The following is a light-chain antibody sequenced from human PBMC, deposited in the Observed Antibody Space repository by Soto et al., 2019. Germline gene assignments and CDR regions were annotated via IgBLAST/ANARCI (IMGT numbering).Light chain of an antibody. CDR3: SSYASSSTLV. J-gene: IGLJ2*01. CDR2: DVS. V-gene: IGLV2-14*03. CDR1: SSDVDGYNF. Sequence: QSALIQPASVSGSPGQSITISCTGTSSDVDGYNFVSWYQQRPGTAPKLIIYDVSNRPSGVSNRFSGSKSGITASLTISGLQAEDEADYYCSSYASSSTLVFGGGTKLTVL.